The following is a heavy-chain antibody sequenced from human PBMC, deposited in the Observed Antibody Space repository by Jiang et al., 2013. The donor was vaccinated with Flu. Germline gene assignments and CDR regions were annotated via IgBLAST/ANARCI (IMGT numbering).Heavy chain of an antibody. CDR2: IFHGGKT. Sequence: SGPGLVKPSQTLSLTCTVSGGSITSGNYYWSWIRQHPGKGLEWIGYIFHGGKTYQNPSLKSRVTLSLDTSKNQFSLNLTSVTAADTAVYYCARARVFDSWGRGALVVVSS. D-gene: IGHD3-10*01. J-gene: IGHJ4*02. CDR3: ARARVFDS. CDR1: GGSITSGNYY. V-gene: IGHV4-31*03.